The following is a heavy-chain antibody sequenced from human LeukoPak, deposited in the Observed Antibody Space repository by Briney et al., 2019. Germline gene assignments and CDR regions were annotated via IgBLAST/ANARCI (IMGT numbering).Heavy chain of an antibody. Sequence: GRSLRLSCAASGFTFSSYAMHWVRQAPGKGLEWVAVISYDGSNKYYADSVKGRFTISRVNSKNTLYLQMNSLRAEDTAVYYCARDLSGSYPSGAFDIWGQGTMVTVSS. J-gene: IGHJ3*02. CDR3: ARDLSGSYPSGAFDI. CDR1: GFTFSSYA. V-gene: IGHV3-30-3*01. CDR2: ISYDGSNK. D-gene: IGHD1-26*01.